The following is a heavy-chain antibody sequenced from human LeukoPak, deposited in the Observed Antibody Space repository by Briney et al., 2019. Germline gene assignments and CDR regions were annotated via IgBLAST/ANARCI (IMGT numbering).Heavy chain of an antibody. J-gene: IGHJ5*02. V-gene: IGHV4-39*07. CDR1: GGSISSSSYY. D-gene: IGHD6-6*01. CDR2: INHSGST. CDR3: ASKSSSSWFDP. Sequence: SETLSLTCTVSGGSISSSSYYWSWIRQPPGKGLEWIGEINHSGSTNYNPSLKSRVTISVDTSKNQSSLKLSSVTAADTAVYYCASKSSSSWFDPWGQGTLVTVSS.